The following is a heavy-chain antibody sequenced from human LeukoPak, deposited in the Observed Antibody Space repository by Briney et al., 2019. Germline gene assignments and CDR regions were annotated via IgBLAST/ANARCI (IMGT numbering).Heavy chain of an antibody. D-gene: IGHD6-19*01. CDR3: ARAKAVAGPEYGYNWFDP. CDR2: IYYSGST. Sequence: SETLSLTCTVSGGSISRHYWSWIRQPPGKGLEWIGYIYYSGSTYYNPSLKSRVTISVDTSKNQFSLKLSSVTAADTAVYYCARAKAVAGPEYGYNWFDPWGQGTLVTVSS. CDR1: GGSISRHY. V-gene: IGHV4-30-4*08. J-gene: IGHJ5*02.